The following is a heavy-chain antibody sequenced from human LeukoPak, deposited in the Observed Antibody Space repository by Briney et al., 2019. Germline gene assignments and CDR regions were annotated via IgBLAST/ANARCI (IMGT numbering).Heavy chain of an antibody. J-gene: IGHJ6*02. V-gene: IGHV4-61*01. Sequence: SETLFLTRTVSGGSVSSGSYYWSWIRQPPGKGLEWIGYIYYSGSTNYNPSLKSRVTISVDTSKNQFSLKLSSVTAADTAVYYCARTYPAFPMDVWGQGTTVTVSS. CDR1: GGSVSSGSYY. CDR3: ARTYPAFPMDV. D-gene: IGHD2-2*01. CDR2: IYYSGST.